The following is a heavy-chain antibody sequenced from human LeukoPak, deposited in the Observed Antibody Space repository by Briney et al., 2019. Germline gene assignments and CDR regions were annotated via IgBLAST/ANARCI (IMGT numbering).Heavy chain of an antibody. V-gene: IGHV1-69*13. D-gene: IGHD3-3*01. J-gene: IGHJ4*02. CDR1: GGTFSSYT. CDR3: ARDRREAYYDFWSGYFLFWY. Sequence: SVKVSCKASGGTFSSYTISWVRQAPGQGLEWMGGIIPIFGTANYAQKFQGRVTITADESTSTAYMELSSLRSEDTAVYYCARDRREAYYDFWSGYFLFWYWGQGTLVTVSS. CDR2: IIPIFGTA.